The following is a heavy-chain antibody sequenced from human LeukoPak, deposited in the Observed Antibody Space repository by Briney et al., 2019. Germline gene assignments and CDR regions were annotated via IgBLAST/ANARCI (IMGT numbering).Heavy chain of an antibody. CDR2: IWSDGSDK. D-gene: IGHD4-23*01. Sequence: PGGSLRLSCAASGFTFGTFGMHWVRQAPGKGLEWVAVIWSDGSDKYYADSVKGRFTISRDNSKNTLYLQMNSLRAEDTAVCYCARRAQGNHCFDPWGQGTLVTVSS. CDR1: GFTFGTFG. V-gene: IGHV3-33*01. CDR3: ARRAQGNHCFDP. J-gene: IGHJ5*02.